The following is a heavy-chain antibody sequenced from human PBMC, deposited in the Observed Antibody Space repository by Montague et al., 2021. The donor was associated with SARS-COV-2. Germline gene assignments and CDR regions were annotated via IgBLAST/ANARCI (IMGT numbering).Heavy chain of an antibody. J-gene: IGHJ4*02. V-gene: IGHV3-30*19. Sequence: SLRLSCAASGFTFNNHGMHWVRQAPGKGLEWVALISYEGSKKFYADSVKGRFTISRDSSKNTVYLQMSSLRAEDTAVYYCAKSSTVFMLYVVRDHFDHWGQGTQVTVSS. CDR2: ISYEGSKK. D-gene: IGHD2-8*01. CDR3: AKSSTVFMLYVVRDHFDH. CDR1: GFTFNNHG.